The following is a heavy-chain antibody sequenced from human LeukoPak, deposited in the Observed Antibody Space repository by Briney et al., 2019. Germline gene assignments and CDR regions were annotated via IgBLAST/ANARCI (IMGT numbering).Heavy chain of an antibody. V-gene: IGHV4-38-2*02. CDR3: XXXXXXXXXGTFYRPLEPNYMDV. CDR1: GYSISSGYY. J-gene: IGHJ6*03. CDR2: FDQSGST. Sequence: SETLSLTCTVSGYSISSGYYWGCIRQPPGKGLEWIGSFDQSGSTYYNPSLKSRVTISVDTSKNQFSLKLSSVTAADTAVYYXXXXXXXXXXGTFYRPLEPNYMDVWGKGTTVTVSS. D-gene: IGHD3-10*01.